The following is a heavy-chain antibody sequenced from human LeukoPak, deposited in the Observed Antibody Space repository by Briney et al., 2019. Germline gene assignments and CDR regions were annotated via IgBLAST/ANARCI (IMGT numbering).Heavy chain of an antibody. V-gene: IGHV3-7*03. D-gene: IGHD6-19*01. Sequence: GGSLRLSCAASGFNFRDHWMDWVRQAPGKGLEWVGHIKTDGSETYYLDSLRGRFSISRDNTNNALYLQMNSLRVEDTAVYYCAKNNGWFHLAQWGQGTLVTVSS. J-gene: IGHJ4*02. CDR2: IKTDGSET. CDR1: GFNFRDHW. CDR3: AKNNGWFHLAQ.